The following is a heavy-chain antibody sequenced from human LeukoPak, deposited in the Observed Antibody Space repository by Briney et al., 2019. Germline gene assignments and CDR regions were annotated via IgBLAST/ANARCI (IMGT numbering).Heavy chain of an antibody. CDR2: IKQDGSEK. J-gene: IGHJ4*02. V-gene: IGHV3-7*01. CDR3: ARGLVVVAAPLGY. CDR1: GFTFSSYW. Sequence: GGSLRLSCAASGFTFSSYWMSWVRQAPGKGLEWVANIKQDGSEKYYVDSVKGRFTISRDNAKNSLYLQMNSLRAEDTAVYYCARGLVVVAAPLGYWGQGTLVTVSS. D-gene: IGHD2-15*01.